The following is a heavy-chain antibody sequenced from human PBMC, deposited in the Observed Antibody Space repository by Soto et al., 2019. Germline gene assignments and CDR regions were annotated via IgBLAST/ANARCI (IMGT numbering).Heavy chain of an antibody. Sequence: ASVKVSCKASGYTFTSCGISWVRQAPGQGLEWMGWISAYNGNTNYAQQLQGRVTMTTDTSTSTAYMELRSLRSDDTAVYYCARDGNYGGNWMVVEHYYYGMDVWGQGTTVTVSS. V-gene: IGHV1-18*01. CDR3: ARDGNYGGNWMVVEHYYYGMDV. J-gene: IGHJ6*02. CDR2: ISAYNGNT. D-gene: IGHD4-17*01. CDR1: GYTFTSCG.